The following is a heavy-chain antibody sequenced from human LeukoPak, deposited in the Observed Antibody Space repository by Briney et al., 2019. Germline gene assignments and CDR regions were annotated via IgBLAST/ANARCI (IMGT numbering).Heavy chain of an antibody. CDR2: IYYSGST. CDR1: GGSISSSSYY. D-gene: IGHD3-10*01. Sequence: SETLSLTCTVSGGSISSSSYYWGWIRQPPGKGLEWIGSIYYSGSTYYNPSLKSRVTISVDTSKNQFSLKLSFVTAADTAVYYCARRSYGSGRSYNWFDPWGQGTLVTVSS. CDR3: ARRSYGSGRSYNWFDP. V-gene: IGHV4-39*01. J-gene: IGHJ5*02.